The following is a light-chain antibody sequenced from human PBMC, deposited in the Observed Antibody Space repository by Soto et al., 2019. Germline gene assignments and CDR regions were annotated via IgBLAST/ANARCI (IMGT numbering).Light chain of an antibody. CDR2: EAS. J-gene: IGKJ2*01. Sequence: DIQMTQSPSSLSASVGDRVTITCRASQGISNYVAWYQQKPGKVSTLLIYEASTLQSGVPSRFSGRGSGTDFTLTISSLQPEDVATYFCQNYNSAPYAFGQGTKLEI. CDR1: QGISNY. V-gene: IGKV1-27*01. CDR3: QNYNSAPYA.